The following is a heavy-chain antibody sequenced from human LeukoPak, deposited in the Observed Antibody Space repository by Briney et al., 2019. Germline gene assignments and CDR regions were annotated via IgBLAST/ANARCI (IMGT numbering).Heavy chain of an antibody. D-gene: IGHD5-12*01. V-gene: IGHV1-46*01. CDR2: INPSGGST. Sequence: ASVKVSCKASGYTFTSYYMHWVRQAPGQGLEWMGIINPSGGSTSYAQKFQGRVTMTRDMSTSTVYMELSSLRSEDTAVYYCARDRGYSGYDSYWFDPWGQGTLVTVSS. J-gene: IGHJ5*02. CDR3: ARDRGYSGYDSYWFDP. CDR1: GYTFTSYY.